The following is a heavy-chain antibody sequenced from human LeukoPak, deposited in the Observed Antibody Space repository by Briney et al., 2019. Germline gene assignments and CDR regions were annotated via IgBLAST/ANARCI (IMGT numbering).Heavy chain of an antibody. CDR3: ASYSSSRSVGSLDY. CDR2: ISGSGGST. D-gene: IGHD6-13*01. CDR1: GFTFSSYA. J-gene: IGHJ4*02. V-gene: IGHV3-23*01. Sequence: GGSLRLSCAASGFTFSSYAMSWVRQAPGKGLEWVSAISGSGGSTYYADSVKGRFTISRDNSKNTLYPQMNSLRAEDTAVYYCASYSSSRSVGSLDYWGQGTLVTVSS.